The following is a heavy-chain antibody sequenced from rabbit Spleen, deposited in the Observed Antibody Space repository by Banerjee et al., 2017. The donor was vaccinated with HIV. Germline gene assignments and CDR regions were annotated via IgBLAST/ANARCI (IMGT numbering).Heavy chain of an antibody. J-gene: IGHJ6*01. V-gene: IGHV1S45*01. CDR2: IYGDSSGST. CDR1: GFSFSSGYW. CDR3: AKDIHDVDL. Sequence: QEQLEESGGDLVKPEGSLTLTCTASGFSFSSGYWICWVRQAPGKGLEWIACIYGDSSGSTYYASWAKGRFTISQTSSTTVTLKMTSLTAADTATYFCAKDIHDVDLWGQGTLVTVS.